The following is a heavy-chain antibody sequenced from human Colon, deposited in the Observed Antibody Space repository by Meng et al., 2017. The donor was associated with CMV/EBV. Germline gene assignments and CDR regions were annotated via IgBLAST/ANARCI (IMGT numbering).Heavy chain of an antibody. D-gene: IGHD4-23*01. CDR1: GGTFRGHV. V-gene: IGHV1-69*10. J-gene: IGHJ4*02. CDR3: ARGVGGNLPYFDY. Sequence: QVQLAQSGTELNKPGSSVKVPCTASGGTFRGHVISWVRQAPGQGLEWMGGITPILQIANYAQKFQGRVTITADTSTSTTYMELSSLRSEDTAIYYCARGVGGNLPYFDYWGQGTLVTVSS. CDR2: ITPILQIA.